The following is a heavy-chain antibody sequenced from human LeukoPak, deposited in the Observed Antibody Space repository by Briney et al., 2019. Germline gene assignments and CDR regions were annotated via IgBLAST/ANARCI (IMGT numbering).Heavy chain of an antibody. D-gene: IGHD5-12*01. CDR1: GGSFSGYY. CDR2: INHSGST. V-gene: IGHV4-34*01. J-gene: IGHJ4*02. CDR3: AGTHSGYDFY. Sequence: SETLSLTCAVYGGSFSGYYWSWIRQPPGKGLEWIGEINHSGSTNYNPSLKSRVTISVDTSMNQFSLKLSSVTAADTAVYYCAGTHSGYDFYWGQGTLVTVSS.